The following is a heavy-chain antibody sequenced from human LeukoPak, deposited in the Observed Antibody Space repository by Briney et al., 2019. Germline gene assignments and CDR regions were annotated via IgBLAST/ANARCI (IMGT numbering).Heavy chain of an antibody. CDR1: GFPFSTHS. Sequence: GGSLRLSCAASGFPFSTHSLNWVRQAPGKGLDWVSSISAGGDFVYYGDSVKGRFTMSRDNAKNSLHLQMDSLTAEDTAVYYCVRDKYDRSNYAYFGSWGHGTLVTVSS. J-gene: IGHJ4*01. CDR2: ISAGGDFV. V-gene: IGHV3-21*01. CDR3: VRDKYDRSNYAYFGS. D-gene: IGHD3-22*01.